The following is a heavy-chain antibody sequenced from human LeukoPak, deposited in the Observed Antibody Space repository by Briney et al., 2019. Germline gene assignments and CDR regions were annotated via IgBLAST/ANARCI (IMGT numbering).Heavy chain of an antibody. Sequence: GGSLRLSCAASGFTFSTYWMSWVRQAPGKGLEWVANIKQDGSEKYYVDSVKGRFTISRDNAKNSLYLQMNSLRAEDTAMYYCARDPFIYYFDYWGQGTLVTVSS. V-gene: IGHV3-7*01. CDR3: ARDPFIYYFDY. D-gene: IGHD3-16*02. CDR2: IKQDGSEK. J-gene: IGHJ4*02. CDR1: GFTFSTYW.